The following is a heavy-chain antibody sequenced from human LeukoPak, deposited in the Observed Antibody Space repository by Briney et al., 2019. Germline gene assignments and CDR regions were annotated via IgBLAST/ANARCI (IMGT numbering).Heavy chain of an antibody. D-gene: IGHD6-13*01. J-gene: IGHJ4*02. CDR2: ISGSGDST. CDR3: AKDVVSYSSRTV. Sequence: GGSLRLSCAASGFTFSSYAMSWVRQAPGKGLEWVSAISGSGDSTFYADSVKGRFTISRDNSKNTLFLQMNSLRAEDTAVYYCAKDVVSYSSRTVWGQGTLVTVSS. CDR1: GFTFSSYA. V-gene: IGHV3-23*01.